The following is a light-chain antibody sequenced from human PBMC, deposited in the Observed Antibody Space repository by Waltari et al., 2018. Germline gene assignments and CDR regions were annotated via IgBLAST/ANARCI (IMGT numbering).Light chain of an antibody. V-gene: IGKV1-12*01. CDR2: TAS. Sequence: DIQMTQSPSSVSASVGDRVTISCRASLDVGSWLAWYQQRPGKAPNLLIHTASNLQSGVPSRFSGTRSGTEFTLIIDGLQPEDFATYFCQQSDSFPLTFGGGTKLEMK. CDR3: QQSDSFPLT. CDR1: LDVGSW. J-gene: IGKJ4*01.